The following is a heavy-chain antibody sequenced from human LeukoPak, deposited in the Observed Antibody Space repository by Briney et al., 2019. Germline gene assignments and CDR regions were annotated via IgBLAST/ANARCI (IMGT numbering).Heavy chain of an antibody. V-gene: IGHV4-59*12. J-gene: IGHJ4*02. CDR1: VGSISSYY. CDR3: ARVAHDFWSGYFDY. D-gene: IGHD3-3*01. CDR2: IYYSGST. Sequence: PSETLSLTCTVSVGSISSYYWSWIRQPPGKGLEWIGYIYYSGSTNYNPSLKSRVTISVDRSKNQFSLKLSSVTAADTAVYYCARVAHDFWSGYFDYWGQGTLVTVSS.